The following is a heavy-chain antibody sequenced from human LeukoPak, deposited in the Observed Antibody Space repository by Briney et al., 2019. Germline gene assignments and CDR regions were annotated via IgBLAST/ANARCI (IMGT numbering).Heavy chain of an antibody. V-gene: IGHV5-10-1*01. J-gene: IGHJ4*02. CDR3: ARIVMAVAGFFDY. CDR2: INPNDSYT. Sequence: TPRVSLSISWDLYTDILTTSSITWARQMRGIVLQSLGRINPNDSYTNYSPSFQGHVIISADKYISTAYLQWSRLEASDTAIYYCARIVMAVAGFFDYWGQGTLVTVSS. CDR1: TDILTTSS. D-gene: IGHD6-19*01.